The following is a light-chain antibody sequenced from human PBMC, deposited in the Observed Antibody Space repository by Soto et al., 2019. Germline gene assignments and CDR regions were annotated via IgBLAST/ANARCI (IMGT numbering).Light chain of an antibody. J-gene: IGKJ5*01. Sequence: EIVMTPSPATLSVSPGDRVTLSCRASQGVSSHLAWFQQKPGQAPRLLVYGASSRATGIPERFSGSGSGTDFTPTITRLEPEDFALYYCQHYGGGSRITFGQGTRLEIK. CDR1: QGVSSH. CDR3: QHYGGGSRIT. V-gene: IGKV3-20*01. CDR2: GAS.